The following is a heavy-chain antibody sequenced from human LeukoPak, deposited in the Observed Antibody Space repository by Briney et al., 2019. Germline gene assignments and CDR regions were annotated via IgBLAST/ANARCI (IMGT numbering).Heavy chain of an antibody. J-gene: IGHJ4*02. CDR2: ISGGGGGT. CDR1: GFTISSYA. V-gene: IGHV3-23*01. CDR3: AKEGSSAPYFDY. Sequence: GGSLRLSCAASGFTISSYAMTWVRQAPGKGLEWVSTISGGGGGTYYADTEKGRFTISRDNSKNTLYLQMNSLRAEDTAVYYCAKEGSSAPYFDYWGQGTLVIVSS. D-gene: IGHD6-6*01.